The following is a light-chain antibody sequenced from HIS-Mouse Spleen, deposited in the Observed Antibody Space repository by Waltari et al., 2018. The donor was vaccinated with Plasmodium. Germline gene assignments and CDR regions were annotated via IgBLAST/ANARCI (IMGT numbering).Light chain of an antibody. V-gene: IGLV4-69*01. CDR3: QTWGTGMGV. Sequence: QLVLTQSPSASASLGASVTLTCTLSSGHSRYAIPWHQQQPEKGPRHLMKLNSDGSHSKGDGIPDRFSGSSSGAERYLTISSLQSEDEADYYCQTWGTGMGVFGGGTKLTVL. CDR1: SGHSRYA. J-gene: IGLJ2*01. CDR2: LNSDGSH.